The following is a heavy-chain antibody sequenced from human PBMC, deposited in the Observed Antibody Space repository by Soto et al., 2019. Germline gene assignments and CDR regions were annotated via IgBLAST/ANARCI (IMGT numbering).Heavy chain of an antibody. D-gene: IGHD3-3*01. CDR3: AKGGTYDDFWSGHNAGWHFDY. CDR2: ISYDGSNK. CDR1: GFTFSSYG. Sequence: QVQLVESGGGVVQPGRSLRLSCAASGFTFSSYGMHLVRQAPGKGLEWVAVISYDGSNKYYADSVKGRFTISRDNSKNTLYLQMNSLRAEDTAVYYCAKGGTYDDFWSGHNAGWHFDYWGQGTLVTVSS. J-gene: IGHJ4*02. V-gene: IGHV3-30*18.